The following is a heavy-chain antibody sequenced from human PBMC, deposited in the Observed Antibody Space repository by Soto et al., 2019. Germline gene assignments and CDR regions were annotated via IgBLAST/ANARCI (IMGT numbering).Heavy chain of an antibody. V-gene: IGHV3-30*18. CDR1: GFTFSSYG. CDR3: AKEEEGGSYLSDAFDI. Sequence: QVQLVESGGGVVQPGRSLRLSCAASGFTFSSYGMHWVRQAPGKGLEWVAVISYDGSNKYYADSVKGRFTISRDNSKNTLSLHMNSLRAEDTAVYYCAKEEEGGSYLSDAFDIWGQGTMVTVSS. D-gene: IGHD1-26*01. CDR2: ISYDGSNK. J-gene: IGHJ3*02.